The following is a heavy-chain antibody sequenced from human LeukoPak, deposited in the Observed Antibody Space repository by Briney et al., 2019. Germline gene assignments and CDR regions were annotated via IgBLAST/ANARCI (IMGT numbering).Heavy chain of an antibody. CDR2: ISNDGTKT. Sequence: KTGGSLRLSCAASGFTFSVHYMSWIRQAPGKGLQWISYISNDGTKTYYADSVRGRFTISRDNGKNLVYLQMNSLRVEDTAVYYCARVFSHWGWPGDYYFDYWGQGSLVTVPS. D-gene: IGHD3-16*01. CDR1: GFTFSVHY. J-gene: IGHJ4*02. V-gene: IGHV3-11*04. CDR3: ARVFSHWGWPGDYYFDY.